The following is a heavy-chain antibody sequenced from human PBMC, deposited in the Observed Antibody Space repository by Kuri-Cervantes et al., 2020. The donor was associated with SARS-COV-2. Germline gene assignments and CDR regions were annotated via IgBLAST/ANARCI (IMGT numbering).Heavy chain of an antibody. V-gene: IGHV1-18*04. Sequence: ASVKVSCKASGYTFTGYYMHWVRQAPGQGLEWMGWISSYSGNTNYAQNLQGRVTMTTDTSTNTAYMELRSLRSDDTAVYYCARHDDYNNFTLDYWGQGTLVTVSS. CDR3: ARHDDYNNFTLDY. J-gene: IGHJ4*02. D-gene: IGHD4-11*01. CDR2: ISSYSGNT. CDR1: GYTFTGYY.